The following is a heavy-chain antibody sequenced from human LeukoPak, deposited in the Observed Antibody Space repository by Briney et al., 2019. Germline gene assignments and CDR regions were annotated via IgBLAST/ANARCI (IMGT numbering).Heavy chain of an antibody. CDR2: INTNTGNP. V-gene: IGHV7-4-1*02. J-gene: IGHJ4*02. Sequence: ASVKVSCKASGYTFTSYAMNWVRQAPGQGLEWMGWINTNTGNPTYAQGFTGRFVFSLDTSVSTAYLQISSLKAEDNAVYYCARESGTGYSYGYGYWGQRTLVTVSS. CDR1: GYTFTSYA. D-gene: IGHD5-18*01. CDR3: ARESGTGYSYGYGY.